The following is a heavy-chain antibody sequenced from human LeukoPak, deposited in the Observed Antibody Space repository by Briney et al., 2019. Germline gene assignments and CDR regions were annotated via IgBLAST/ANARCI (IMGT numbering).Heavy chain of an antibody. CDR3: ARFDIVVVPAASRHYYYGMDV. D-gene: IGHD2-2*01. CDR2: MNPNSGNT. CDR1: GYTFTSYD. J-gene: IGHJ6*02. V-gene: IGHV1-8*01. Sequence: ASVNVSCKASGYTFTSYDINWVRRATGQGREWMGWMNPNSGNTGYAQKFQGRVTMTRNTSISTAYMELSSLRSEDTAVYYCARFDIVVVPAASRHYYYGMDVWGQGTTVTVSS.